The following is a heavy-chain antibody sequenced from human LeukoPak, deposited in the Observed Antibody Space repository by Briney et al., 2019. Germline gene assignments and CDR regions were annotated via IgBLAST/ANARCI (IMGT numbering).Heavy chain of an antibody. J-gene: IGHJ2*01. CDR2: IYYSGST. Sequence: SETLSLTCTVSGGSISSSSYYWGWIRQPPGKGLEWIGSIYYSGSTYYNPSLKSRVTISVDTSKNQFSLKLSSVTAADTAVYYCARRERRDWCFDLWAVAPWSLSPQ. CDR3: ARRERRDWCFDL. V-gene: IGHV4-39*01. CDR1: GGSISSSSYY. D-gene: IGHD1-26*01.